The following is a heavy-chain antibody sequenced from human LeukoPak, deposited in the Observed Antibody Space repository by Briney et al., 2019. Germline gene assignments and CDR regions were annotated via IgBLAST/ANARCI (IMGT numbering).Heavy chain of an antibody. Sequence: GASVKVSCKASGGTFSSYAISWVRQAPGQGLEWMGGIIPIFGTANYAQKFQGRVTITADESTSTAYMELSSLRSEDTAVYYCARELGYSYGEIDYWGQGTLVTVSS. CDR3: ARELGYSYGEIDY. J-gene: IGHJ4*02. V-gene: IGHV1-69*13. CDR2: IIPIFGTA. D-gene: IGHD5-18*01. CDR1: GGTFSSYA.